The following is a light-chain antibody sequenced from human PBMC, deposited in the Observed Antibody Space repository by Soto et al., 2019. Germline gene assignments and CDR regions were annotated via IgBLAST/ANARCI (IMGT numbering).Light chain of an antibody. J-gene: IGLJ2*01. CDR2: DVS. CDR1: SSDVGGYNY. V-gene: IGLV2-14*01. Sequence: QSALTQPASVSGSPGQSITISCTGTSSDVGGYNYVSWYQQHPGKDPKLMIYDVSNRPSGVSNRFSGSKSGNTASLTIAGLQAEDEGDYYCSSYTSSSTLVVFGGGTKVTVL. CDR3: SSYTSSSTLVV.